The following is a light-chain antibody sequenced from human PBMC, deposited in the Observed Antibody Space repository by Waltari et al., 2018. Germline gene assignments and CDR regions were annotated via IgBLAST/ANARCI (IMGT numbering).Light chain of an antibody. CDR3: QCYDSSLSGSV. V-gene: IGLV1-40*01. CDR1: SSNIEAGYA. CDR2: GNT. J-gene: IGLJ3*02. Sequence: QSVLTQPPSVSGAPGQRVTISCTGSSSNIEAGYALHWYQQLPGTAPKLLIYGNTNRPSGVPDRFSGSKSGTSASLAITGLQAEDEADYYCQCYDSSLSGSVFGGGTKLTVL.